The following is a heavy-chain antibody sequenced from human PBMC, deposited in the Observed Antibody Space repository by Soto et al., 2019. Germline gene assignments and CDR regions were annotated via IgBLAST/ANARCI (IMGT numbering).Heavy chain of an antibody. V-gene: IGHV5-10-1*01. CDR1: GGTFSSYA. D-gene: IGHD5-12*01. CDR3: ARRGYGGYGGGDAFDI. Sequence: KVSCKASGGTFSSYAISWVRQAPGQGLEWMGRIDPSDSYTNYSPSFQGHVTISADKSVSTAYLQWSSLKASDTAMYYCARRGYGGYGGGDAFDIWGQGTMVTVS. J-gene: IGHJ3*02. CDR2: IDPSDSYT.